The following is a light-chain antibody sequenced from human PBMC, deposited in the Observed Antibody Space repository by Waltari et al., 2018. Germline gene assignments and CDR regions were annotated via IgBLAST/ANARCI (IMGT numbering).Light chain of an antibody. CDR3: MQGSHRPRT. CDR1: QSLLYSDGNTY. Sequence: DVVMTQSPLSLPVTLGQPASIPCRSRQSLLYSDGNTYLSWFHQRPGQSPRRLIYKVSNRDSGVPDRFSGSGSGTDFTLKISRVEAEDVGVYYCMQGSHRPRTFGQGTKVEIK. J-gene: IGKJ1*01. V-gene: IGKV2-30*01. CDR2: KVS.